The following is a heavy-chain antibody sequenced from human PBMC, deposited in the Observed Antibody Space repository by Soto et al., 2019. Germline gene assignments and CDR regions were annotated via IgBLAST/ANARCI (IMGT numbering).Heavy chain of an antibody. CDR2: VYNSGST. Sequence: PSETLSLTCTVSGGSISSNYWTWIRQPPGKGLEWIGYVYNSGSTNYNPSLKSRVTISEDTSKSQFSLKVNSMTAADTAVYYCARYRREAVSGYTLDNWGQGIVVTVSS. CDR1: GGSISSNY. V-gene: IGHV4-59*01. CDR3: ARYRREAVSGYTLDN. J-gene: IGHJ4*02. D-gene: IGHD1-1*01.